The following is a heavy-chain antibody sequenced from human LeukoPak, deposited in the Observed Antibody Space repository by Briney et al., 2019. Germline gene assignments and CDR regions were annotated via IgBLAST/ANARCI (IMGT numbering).Heavy chain of an antibody. CDR1: GGTFSSYA. J-gene: IGHJ3*02. CDR2: IIPIFGTA. CDR3: ARPGIAVAGHVDAFDI. D-gene: IGHD6-19*01. Sequence: GASVKVSCKASGGTFSSYAISWVRQAPGQGLEWMGRIIPIFGTANYAQKFQGRVTITTDESTSTAYMELSSLRSEDTAMYYCARPGIAVAGHVDAFDIWGQGTMVTVSP. V-gene: IGHV1-69*05.